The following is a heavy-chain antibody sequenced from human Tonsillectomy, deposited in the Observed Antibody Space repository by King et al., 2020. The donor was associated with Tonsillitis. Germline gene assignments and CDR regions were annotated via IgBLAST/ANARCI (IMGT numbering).Heavy chain of an antibody. CDR2: INWNGGSI. CDR3: ASHDSSGYYYFDY. D-gene: IGHD3-22*01. Sequence: QLVQSGGGVVRPGGSLRLYCAASGFTFDDYGMSWVRQAPGKGLEWVSGINWNGGSIGYADSVKGRFTISRDNAKNSLYLQMNSLRAEDTALYYCASHDSSGYYYFDYWGQGTLVTVSS. CDR1: GFTFDDYG. V-gene: IGHV3-20*04. J-gene: IGHJ4*02.